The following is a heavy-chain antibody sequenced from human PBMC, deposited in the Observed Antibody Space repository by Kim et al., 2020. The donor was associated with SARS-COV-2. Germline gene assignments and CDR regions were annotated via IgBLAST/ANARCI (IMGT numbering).Heavy chain of an antibody. V-gene: IGHV3-30*18. Sequence: GGSLRLSCAASGFTFSSYGMHWVRQAPGKGLEWVAVISYDGSNKYYADSVKGRFTISRDNSKNTLYLQMNSLRAEDTAVYYCAKSTYCSGGSCYYYGMDVWGQGTPVTVSS. J-gene: IGHJ6*02. CDR3: AKSTYCSGGSCYYYGMDV. CDR2: ISYDGSNK. D-gene: IGHD2-15*01. CDR1: GFTFSSYG.